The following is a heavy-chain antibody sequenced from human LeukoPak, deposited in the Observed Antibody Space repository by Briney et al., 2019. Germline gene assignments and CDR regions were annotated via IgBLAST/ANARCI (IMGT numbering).Heavy chain of an antibody. CDR3: TREPGAYCSSSSCPSTY. CDR2: IRRKEYGGTT. J-gene: IGHJ4*02. V-gene: IGHV3-49*04. D-gene: IGHD2-2*01. Sequence: GGSLRLSCTASGFNFGDYAMSWVRQAPGKGVEWVGFIRRKEYGGTTEYAASVKGRFTISRDESKSVAYLQMDSLKTEEKTVYYCTREPGAYCSSSSCPSTYWGQGTLVTVSS. CDR1: GFNFGDYA.